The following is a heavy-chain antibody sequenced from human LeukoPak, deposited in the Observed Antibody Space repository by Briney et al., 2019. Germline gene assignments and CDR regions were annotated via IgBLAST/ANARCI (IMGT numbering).Heavy chain of an antibody. Sequence: ASVKVSCKASGYAFTDYYIHWVRQAPGQGLEWMGWINVNTGYTKSAQKFKGRVTMTRDTSITTGYMELSRLKSDDTAVYYCARSGGGYVNAFDIWGPGTMVTVSS. D-gene: IGHD2-15*01. J-gene: IGHJ3*02. CDR3: ARSGGGYVNAFDI. V-gene: IGHV1-2*02. CDR2: INVNTGYT. CDR1: GYAFTDYY.